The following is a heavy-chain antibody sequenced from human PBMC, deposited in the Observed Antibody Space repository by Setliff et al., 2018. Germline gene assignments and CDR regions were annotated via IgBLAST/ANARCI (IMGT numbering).Heavy chain of an antibody. J-gene: IGHJ4*02. CDR3: ARRGTTAFDF. D-gene: IGHD4-4*01. Sequence: PGGSLRLSCAASGFTFSIYSMNWLRQAPGKGLEWVSYINSGSISTTHYADSVRGRFTVSRDNAKNTLYLEMNNLRAEDSAVYYCARRGTTAFDFWGLGTLVTV. V-gene: IGHV3-48*01. CDR2: INSGSISTT. CDR1: GFTFSIYS.